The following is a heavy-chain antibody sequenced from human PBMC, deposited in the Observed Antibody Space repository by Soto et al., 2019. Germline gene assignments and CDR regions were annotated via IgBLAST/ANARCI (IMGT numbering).Heavy chain of an antibody. CDR3: AKDRSYYYDSSGYSPEFNY. J-gene: IGHJ4*02. D-gene: IGHD3-22*01. V-gene: IGHV3-30*18. CDR2: ISYDGSNK. Sequence: QVQLVESGGGVVQPGRSLRLSCAASGFTFSSYGMHWVRQAPGKGLEWVAVISYDGSNKYYADSVKGRFTISRDSSKNTLYLQMNSLRAEDTAVYYCAKDRSYYYDSSGYSPEFNYWGQGTLVTVSS. CDR1: GFTFSSYG.